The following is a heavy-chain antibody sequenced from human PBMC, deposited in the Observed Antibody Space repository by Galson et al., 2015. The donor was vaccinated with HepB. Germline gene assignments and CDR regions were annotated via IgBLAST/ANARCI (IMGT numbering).Heavy chain of an antibody. CDR3: ARETPDTYYFDG. D-gene: IGHD2-15*01. CDR2: IFAGGGST. J-gene: IGHJ4*02. CDR1: GYTLTNYH. Sequence: SVKVSCKASGYTLTNYHFHWVRQAPGQGPEWMGKIFAGGGSTRYAERFQGRVTLTRDSSTSTIYMEVSSLRSDDTAVYYCARETPDTYYFDGWGQGTLVTVSS. V-gene: IGHV1-46*01.